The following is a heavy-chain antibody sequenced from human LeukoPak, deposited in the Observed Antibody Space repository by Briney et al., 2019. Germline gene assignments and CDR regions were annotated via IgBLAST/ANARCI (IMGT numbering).Heavy chain of an antibody. CDR3: ARSRGYSYGDDY. J-gene: IGHJ4*02. D-gene: IGHD5-18*01. CDR1: GVSISSYY. V-gene: IGHV4-59*01. Sequence: PSETLSLTCTVSGVSISSYYWSWIRQPPAKGLEWIGYIYYSGSTNYNPSLKSRVTISVDTSKNQFSLKLSSVTAADTAVYYCARSRGYSYGDDYWGQGTLVTVSS. CDR2: IYYSGST.